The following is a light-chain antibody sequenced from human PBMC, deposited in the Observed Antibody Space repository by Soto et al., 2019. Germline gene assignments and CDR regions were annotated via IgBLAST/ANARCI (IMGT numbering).Light chain of an antibody. V-gene: IGKV3-11*01. CDR1: QSVSSY. CDR2: DAS. Sequence: EIVLTQSPATLSLYPGERATLSCRASQSVSSYLDWYQQKPGQAPRLLIYDASNRATGIPARFSGSGSETDFTLTISSLEPEDFAVYYCQHRSNWPLTFGGGTKVEIK. J-gene: IGKJ4*01. CDR3: QHRSNWPLT.